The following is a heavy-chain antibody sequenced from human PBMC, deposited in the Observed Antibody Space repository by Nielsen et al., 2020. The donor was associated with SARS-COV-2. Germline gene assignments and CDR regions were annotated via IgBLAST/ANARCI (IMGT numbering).Heavy chain of an antibody. J-gene: IGHJ4*02. V-gene: IGHV2-70*01. CDR2: IDWDDDK. Sequence: WIRQPPGKALEWLALIDWDDDKFYSTSLKTRLTISKDTSKNQVVLTLTNMDPVDTATYYCARILAYDDYAHDCWGQGTLVTVSS. CDR3: ARILAYDDYAHDC. D-gene: IGHD3-3*01.